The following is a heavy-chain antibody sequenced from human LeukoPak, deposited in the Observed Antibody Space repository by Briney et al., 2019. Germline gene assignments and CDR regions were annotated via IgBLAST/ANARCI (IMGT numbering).Heavy chain of an antibody. CDR2: IYYSGST. CDR1: GGSISSGDYY. D-gene: IGHD2-15*01. CDR3: AREPLSDCSGGSCYSGNWFDP. J-gene: IGHJ5*02. Sequence: SETLSLTCTVSGGSISSGDYYWSWIRQPPGKGLEWIGYIYYSGSTYYNPSLKSRVTISVDTSKNQFSLKLSSVTAADTAVYYCAREPLSDCSGGSCYSGNWFDPWAREPWSPSPQ. V-gene: IGHV4-30-4*01.